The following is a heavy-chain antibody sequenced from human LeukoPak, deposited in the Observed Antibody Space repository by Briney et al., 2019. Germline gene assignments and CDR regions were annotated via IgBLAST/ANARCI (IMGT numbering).Heavy chain of an antibody. V-gene: IGHV3-21*01. Sequence: GGSLRLSCAASGFTFSSYSMTWVRQAPGKGLEWVSSISSSSSYIYYADSVKGRFTISRDNAKNSLYLQMNSLRAEDTAVYYCARGGGREVTIFGVVIFGMDVWGQGTTVTVSS. CDR2: ISSSSSYI. J-gene: IGHJ6*02. CDR1: GFTFSSYS. D-gene: IGHD3-3*01. CDR3: ARGGGREVTIFGVVIFGMDV.